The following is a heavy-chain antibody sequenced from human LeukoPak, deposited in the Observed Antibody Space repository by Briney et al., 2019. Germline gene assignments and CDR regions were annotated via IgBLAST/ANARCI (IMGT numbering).Heavy chain of an antibody. V-gene: IGHV4-39*07. D-gene: IGHD1-14*01. CDR1: GGSISSSSYY. CDR3: ARGRPYNVGLPPWFDP. Sequence: PSETLSLTRTVSGGSISSSSYYWGWIRQPPGKGLEWIGSVYYSGSTYYNPSLKSRVTISVDTSKNQFSLKLSSVTPADTAVYYCARGRPYNVGLPPWFDPWGQGTLVTVSS. CDR2: VYYSGST. J-gene: IGHJ5*02.